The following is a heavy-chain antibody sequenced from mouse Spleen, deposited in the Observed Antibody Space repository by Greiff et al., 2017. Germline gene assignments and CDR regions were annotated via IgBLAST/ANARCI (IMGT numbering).Heavy chain of an antibody. J-gene: IGHJ2*01. V-gene: IGHV1-76*01. D-gene: IGHD2-1*01. CDR1: GYTFTDYY. Sequence: QVQLQQSGAELVRPGASVKLSCKASGYTFTDYYINWVKQRPGQGLEWIARIYPGSGNTYYNEKFKGKATLTAEKSSSTAYMQLSSLTSEDSAVYFCAREEAYGNYFDYWGQGTTLTVSS. CDR2: IYPGSGNT. CDR3: AREEAYGNYFDY.